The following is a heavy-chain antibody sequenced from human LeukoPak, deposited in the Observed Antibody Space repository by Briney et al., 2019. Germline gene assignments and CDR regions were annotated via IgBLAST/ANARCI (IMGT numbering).Heavy chain of an antibody. CDR3: ARTQYYYDSSGYPHY. D-gene: IGHD3-22*01. V-gene: IGHV3-30*04. J-gene: IGHJ4*02. CDR1: GFTFSSYA. CDR2: ISYDGSNK. Sequence: GGSLRLSCAASGFTFSSYAMHWVRQAPGKGLEWVAVISYDGSNKYYADSVKGRFTISRDNSKNTLYLQMNSLRAEDTAVYYCARTQYYYDSSGYPHYWGQGTLVTVSS.